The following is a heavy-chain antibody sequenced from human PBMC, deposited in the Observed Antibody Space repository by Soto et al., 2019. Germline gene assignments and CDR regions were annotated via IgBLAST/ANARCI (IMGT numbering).Heavy chain of an antibody. CDR1: GYTFTSYY. V-gene: IGHV1-46*01. D-gene: IGHD4-17*01. CDR3: ASHYGDYGLVDY. J-gene: IGHJ4*02. Sequence: ASVKVSCKASGYTFTSYYMHWVRQAPGQGLEWMGIINPSGGRTSYAQKFQGRVTITTDESTSTAYMELSSLRSEDTAVYYCASHYGDYGLVDYWGQGTLVTVSS. CDR2: INPSGGRT.